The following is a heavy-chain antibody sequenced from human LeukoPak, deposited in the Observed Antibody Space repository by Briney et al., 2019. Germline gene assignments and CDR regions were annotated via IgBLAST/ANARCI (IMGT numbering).Heavy chain of an antibody. Sequence: GGSLRLSCAASGFTFSDYYMSWIRRAPGKGLEWVSYISSSSSYTNYADSVKGRFTISRDNAKNSLYLQMNSLRAEDTAVYYCARGGCSGGSCYYWYFDLWGRGTLVTVSS. CDR2: ISSSSSYT. V-gene: IGHV3-11*06. CDR3: ARGGCSGGSCYYWYFDL. D-gene: IGHD2-15*01. CDR1: GFTFSDYY. J-gene: IGHJ2*01.